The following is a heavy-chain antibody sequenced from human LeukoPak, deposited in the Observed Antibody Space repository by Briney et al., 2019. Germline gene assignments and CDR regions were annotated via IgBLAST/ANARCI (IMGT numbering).Heavy chain of an antibody. CDR1: GFTFSNYS. CDR3: ARGGSGWYY. J-gene: IGHJ4*02. V-gene: IGHV3-48*01. CDR2: ISSSSSTI. Sequence: GGSLRLSCAASGFTFSNYSMNWVRQAPGKGLEWVSYISSSSSTIYFADSMKGRFTISRDNAKNSLYLQMNSLRAEDTAVYYCARGGSGWYYWGQGTLVTVSS. D-gene: IGHD6-19*01.